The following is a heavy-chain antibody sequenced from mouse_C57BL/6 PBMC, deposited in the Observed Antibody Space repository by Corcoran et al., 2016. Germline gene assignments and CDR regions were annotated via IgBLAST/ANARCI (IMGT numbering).Heavy chain of an antibody. CDR3: ARNMGNIYAMDY. D-gene: IGHD2-1*01. CDR2: INPNNGGT. J-gene: IGHJ4*01. Sequence: EVQLQQSGPELVKPGASVKISCKASGYTFTDYYMNWVKQSHGKSLEWIGDINPNNGGTSYNQKFKGKATLTVDKSSSTAYMELRSLTSEDSAVYYCARNMGNIYAMDYWGQGTSVTVSS. V-gene: IGHV1-26*01. CDR1: GYTFTDYY.